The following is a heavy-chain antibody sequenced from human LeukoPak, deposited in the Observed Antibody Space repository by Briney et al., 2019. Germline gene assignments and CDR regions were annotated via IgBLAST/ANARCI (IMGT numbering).Heavy chain of an antibody. V-gene: IGHV1-69*01. J-gene: IGHJ4*02. CDR1: GGTFSSYA. Sequence: SVKVSCKASGGTFSSYAISWVRQAPGQGLEWMGGIIPIFGTANYAQKFQGRVTITADGSTSTAYMGLSSLRSEDTAVYYCARRVTMVRGVTTFSWGQGTLVTVSS. CDR2: IIPIFGTA. CDR3: ARRVTMVRGVTTFS. D-gene: IGHD3-10*01.